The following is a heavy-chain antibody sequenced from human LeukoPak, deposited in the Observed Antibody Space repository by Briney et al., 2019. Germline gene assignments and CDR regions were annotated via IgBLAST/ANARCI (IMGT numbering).Heavy chain of an antibody. D-gene: IGHD3-10*01. Sequence: ASVRVSCKASGYTFTDYHMHWVRQAPGQGLEWLGWINPNNGGTNYAQKFQGRVTITRDTSTSTAYMELSSLRSDDTAVYYYARGRGGGSGSYYILFWGRGSLVTVSS. CDR2: INPNNGGT. J-gene: IGHJ4*02. CDR1: GYTFTDYH. CDR3: ARGRGGGSGSYYILF. V-gene: IGHV1-2*02.